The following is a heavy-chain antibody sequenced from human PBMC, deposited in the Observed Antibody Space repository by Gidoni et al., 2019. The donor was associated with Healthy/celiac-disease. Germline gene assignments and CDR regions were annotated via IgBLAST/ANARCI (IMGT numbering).Heavy chain of an antibody. V-gene: IGHV4-59*01. J-gene: IGHJ6*04. CDR1: GGSISSYY. Sequence: QVQLQESGPGLVKPSETLSLTCTVSGGSISSYYLSWIRQPPGKGLEWIGYIYYSGSTNYNPSLKSRVTISVDTSKNQFSLKLSSVTAADTAVYYCARALGYCTGGVCSYYYGMDVWGKGTTVTVSS. D-gene: IGHD2-8*02. CDR3: ARALGYCTGGVCSYYYGMDV. CDR2: IYYSGST.